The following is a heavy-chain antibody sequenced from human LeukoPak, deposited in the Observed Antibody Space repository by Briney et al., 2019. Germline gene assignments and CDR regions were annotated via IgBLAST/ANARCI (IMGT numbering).Heavy chain of an antibody. CDR3: ARRAHWENYFDS. Sequence: SETLSLTCTVSGGSISSYYWNWIRQPPGKGLEWIGYIYDSGTTNYNPSLKSRVTISADTSKNQFSQKLSSVTAADTAVYYCARRAHWENYFDSWGQGTLVTVSS. D-gene: IGHD1-26*01. CDR2: IYDSGTT. CDR1: GGSISSYY. J-gene: IGHJ4*02. V-gene: IGHV4-59*01.